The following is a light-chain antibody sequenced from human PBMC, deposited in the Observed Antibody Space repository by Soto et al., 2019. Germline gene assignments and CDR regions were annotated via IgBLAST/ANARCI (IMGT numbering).Light chain of an antibody. CDR2: AAS. V-gene: IGKV1-39*01. CDR1: QSISSY. CDR3: QQSYSTPRA. J-gene: IGKJ4*01. Sequence: DIQMTQSPSSLSASVGDRVTITCRASQSISSYLNWYQQKPGKAPKLLIYAASSLQSGVPSRFSGSGSGTDFTLTISSLQPEDFATYYCQQSYSTPRALGGGTKVESK.